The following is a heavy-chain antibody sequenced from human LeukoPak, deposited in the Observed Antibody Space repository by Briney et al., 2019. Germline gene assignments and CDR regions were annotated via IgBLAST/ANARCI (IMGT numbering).Heavy chain of an antibody. V-gene: IGHV4-59*08. Sequence: SETLSLTCTVSGVSISSFFGSWIRQPPGKGLEWFVCIYYSGSTKYNPSLESRVPISLDNHKKQFPLGLISVPSADTAVFYCERHRGVDGTLGYFDYWGQGTLVTVSS. CDR1: GVSISSFF. CDR3: ERHRGVDGTLGYFDY. CDR2: IYYSGST. J-gene: IGHJ4*02. D-gene: IGHD6-19*01.